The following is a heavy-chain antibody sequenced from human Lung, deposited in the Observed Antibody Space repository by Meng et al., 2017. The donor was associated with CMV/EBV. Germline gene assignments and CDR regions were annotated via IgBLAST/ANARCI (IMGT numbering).Heavy chain of an antibody. CDR3: GKGTVTSAGIDH. CDR1: GVSVSRDG. J-gene: IGHJ5*02. CDR2: IANDGAKT. V-gene: IGHV3-30*18. Sequence: SCAALGVSVSRDGMHWVRQAPGKGMEWVDSIANDGAKTSYGDSVMGRFTISRDDSMKMVFLQMNTLRGDDTAVYYCGKGTVTSAGIDHWGQGSLVTVSS. D-gene: IGHD4-17*01.